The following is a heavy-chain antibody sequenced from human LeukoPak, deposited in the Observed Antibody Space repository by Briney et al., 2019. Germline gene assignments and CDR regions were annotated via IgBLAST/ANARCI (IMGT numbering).Heavy chain of an antibody. CDR2: IIPIFGTT. J-gene: IGHJ2*01. CDR3: ARGLDGKSYWYFDL. D-gene: IGHD5-24*01. V-gene: IGHV1-69*13. Sequence: SVKVSCQASRGTFSNHAVNWLRQAPGQGFQWMRGIIPIFGTTNSAQKFRGRVTFTADESTSTAYMELSSLTSDDTAVYYCARGLDGKSYWYFDLWGRGTLVTVSS. CDR1: RGTFSNHA.